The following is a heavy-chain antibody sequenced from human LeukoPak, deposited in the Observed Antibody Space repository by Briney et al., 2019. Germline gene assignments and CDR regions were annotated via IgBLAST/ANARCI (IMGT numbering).Heavy chain of an antibody. Sequence: SVKVSCKASGYTFTGYYMHWVRQAPGQGLEWMGRIIPILGIANYAQKFQGRVTITADKSTSTAYMELSSLRSEDTAVYYCASYPGYWGQGTLVTVSS. CDR1: GYTFTGYY. CDR3: ASYPGY. J-gene: IGHJ4*02. CDR2: IIPILGIA. V-gene: IGHV1-69*02.